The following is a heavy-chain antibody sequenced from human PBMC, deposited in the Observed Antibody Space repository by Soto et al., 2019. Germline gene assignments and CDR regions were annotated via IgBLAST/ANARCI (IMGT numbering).Heavy chain of an antibody. CDR2: ISSSSSYI. Sequence: GGSLRLSCAASGFTFSSYNMNWVRQAPGKGLEWVSSISSSSSYIYYADSVKGRFTISRDNAKNSLYLQMNSLRAEDTAVYYCACYAFSAPVVVASNWGQGTLVTVYS. D-gene: IGHD2-15*01. CDR3: ACYAFSAPVVVASN. J-gene: IGHJ4*02. CDR1: GFTFSSYN. V-gene: IGHV3-21*01.